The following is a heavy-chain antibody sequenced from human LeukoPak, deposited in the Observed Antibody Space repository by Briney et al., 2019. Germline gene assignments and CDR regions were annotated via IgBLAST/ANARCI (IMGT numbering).Heavy chain of an antibody. D-gene: IGHD3-10*01. CDR3: ARAVVRGIYYYGLDV. CDR2: IYHSGIT. V-gene: IGHV4-30-2*01. J-gene: IGHJ6*02. Sequence: SQTLSLTCAVSNGSVSLGGNSWTWIRQPPGKGLELIGYIYHSGITYHNPSLKGRVTISLDRSKNQFSLSLTSMTAADTAVCYCARAVVRGIYYYGLDVWGQGTRVTVSS. CDR1: NGSVSLGGNS.